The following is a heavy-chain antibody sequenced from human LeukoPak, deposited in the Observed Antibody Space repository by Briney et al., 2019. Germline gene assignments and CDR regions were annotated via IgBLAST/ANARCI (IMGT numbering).Heavy chain of an antibody. V-gene: IGHV3-7*01. J-gene: IGHJ4*02. D-gene: IGHD6-19*01. CDR3: ARDLVAVTGTFYFDY. CDR2: IKQDGSEK. CDR1: GFTFSSYW. Sequence: GGSLRLSCAASGFTFSSYWMSWVRQAPGKGLEWVANIKQDGSEKHYVDSVKGRFAISRDNAKNSLYLQMNSLRAEDTAVYYCARDLVAVTGTFYFDYWGQGTLVTVSS.